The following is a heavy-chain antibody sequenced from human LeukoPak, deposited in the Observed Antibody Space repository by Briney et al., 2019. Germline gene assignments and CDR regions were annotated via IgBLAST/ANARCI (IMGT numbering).Heavy chain of an antibody. CDR1: GGSFSGYY. Sequence: PSETLSLTCAVYGGSFSGYYWSWIRQPPGKGLEWIGEINHSGSTNYNPSLKSRVTISVDTSKNQFSLKLSSVTAADTAVYYCASLVGATTNDAFDIWGQGTMVTVSS. D-gene: IGHD1-26*01. CDR3: ASLVGATTNDAFDI. J-gene: IGHJ3*02. CDR2: INHSGST. V-gene: IGHV4-34*01.